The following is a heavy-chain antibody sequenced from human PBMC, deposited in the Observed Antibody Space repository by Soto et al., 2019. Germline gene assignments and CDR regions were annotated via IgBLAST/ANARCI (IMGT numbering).Heavy chain of an antibody. CDR3: ARGPLVVLNYFES. Sequence: QVQLVQSGTEVKKPGSSVKVSCKASGGTFRNYPINWVRQAPGQGLEWMGSIFPLTDIPDYAQNFQARLTLSADKSTSTAYMELSSLTSDDTAMYFCARGPLVVLNYFESWGQGTLVTVSP. J-gene: IGHJ4*02. CDR2: IFPLTDIP. CDR1: GGTFRNYP. V-gene: IGHV1-69*02.